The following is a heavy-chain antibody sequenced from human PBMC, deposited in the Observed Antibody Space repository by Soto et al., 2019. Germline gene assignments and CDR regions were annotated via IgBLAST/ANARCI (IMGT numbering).Heavy chain of an antibody. V-gene: IGHV4-39*01. Sequence: SETLSLTCTVSGGSISTSSYHWAWIRQPPGKGLEWIASIYYSGSTYYNPSLKSRATISVDTSKNRFSLKLTSVTAADTAVYYCARGYESSPTDWGQGTLVTVSS. J-gene: IGHJ4*02. CDR2: IYYSGST. CDR1: GGSISTSSYH. CDR3: ARGYESSPTD. D-gene: IGHD2-15*01.